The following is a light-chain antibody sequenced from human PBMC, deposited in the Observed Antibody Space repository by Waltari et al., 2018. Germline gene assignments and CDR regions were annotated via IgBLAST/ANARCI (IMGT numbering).Light chain of an antibody. CDR1: SSDVGRYNY. Sequence: QSALTQPPSASGSPGQSVTLSCTGTSSDVGRYNYVSWYQQHPGKAPKLMIYEVSKRPSGVPARLSGSKSGNMASLTVSGLQAEDEADYYCSSYAGSNNVVFGGGTKLTVL. CDR3: SSYAGSNNVV. CDR2: EVS. V-gene: IGLV2-8*01. J-gene: IGLJ2*01.